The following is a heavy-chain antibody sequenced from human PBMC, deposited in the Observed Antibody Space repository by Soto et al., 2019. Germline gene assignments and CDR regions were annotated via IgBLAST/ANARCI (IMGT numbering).Heavy chain of an antibody. Sequence: SETLSLTCTVSGGSISSYYWSWIRQPPGKGLEWIGYIYYSGSTNYNPSLKSRVTISVDTSKNQFSLKLSSVTAADTAVYYCARSLSYDFWSGYSFDYWGQGTLVTVSS. CDR1: GGSISSYY. CDR3: ARSLSYDFWSGYSFDY. CDR2: IYYSGST. D-gene: IGHD3-3*01. J-gene: IGHJ4*02. V-gene: IGHV4-59*08.